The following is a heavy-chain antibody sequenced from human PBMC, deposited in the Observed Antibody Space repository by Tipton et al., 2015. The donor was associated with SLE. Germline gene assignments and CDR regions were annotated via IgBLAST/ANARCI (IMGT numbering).Heavy chain of an antibody. CDR1: GFTFSSYA. CDR2: ISYDGSNK. Sequence: SLRLSCAASGFTFSSYAMHWVRQAPGKGLEWVAVISYDGSNKYYADSVKGRFTISRDNSKNTLYLQMNSLRAEDTAVYYCARVVIVVVTSSYFDYWGRGTLVTVSS. CDR3: ARVVIVVVTSSYFDY. D-gene: IGHD3-22*01. V-gene: IGHV3-30-3*01. J-gene: IGHJ4*02.